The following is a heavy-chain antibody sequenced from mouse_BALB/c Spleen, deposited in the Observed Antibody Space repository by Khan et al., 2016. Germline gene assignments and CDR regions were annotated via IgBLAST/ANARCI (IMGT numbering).Heavy chain of an antibody. V-gene: IGHV14-3*02. Sequence: VQLQQSGAELVKPGASVKLSCTASGFSIQDTYIHWVRQRPEQGLDWIGRIDPPNDNTKYDPKFQGKATIPADTSSNTAYLQLSSLTYEDTAVYYCAGMYYGDYWGQGTTLTVSS. CDR3: AGMYYGDY. CDR1: GFSIQDTY. J-gene: IGHJ2*01. D-gene: IGHD1-1*01. CDR2: IDPPNDNT.